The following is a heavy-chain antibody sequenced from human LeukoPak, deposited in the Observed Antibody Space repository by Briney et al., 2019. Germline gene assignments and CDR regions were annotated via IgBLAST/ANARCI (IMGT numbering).Heavy chain of an antibody. J-gene: IGHJ4*02. D-gene: IGHD3-9*01. Sequence: GGSLRLSCAASGFTFSSYGMHWVRQAPGKGLEWVSSISSSSSYIYYADSVKGRFTISRDNAKNSLYLQMNSLRAEDTAVYYCARVKEGYDILTGYYRYYYFDYWGQGTLVTVSS. CDR3: ARVKEGYDILTGYYRYYYFDY. CDR1: GFTFSSYG. CDR2: ISSSSSYI. V-gene: IGHV3-21*01.